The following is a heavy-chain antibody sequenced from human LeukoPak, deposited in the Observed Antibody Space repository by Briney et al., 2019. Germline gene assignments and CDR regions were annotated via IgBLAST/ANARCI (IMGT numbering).Heavy chain of an antibody. CDR3: TRDLGDDFWSGYSAWFDA. CDR2: IRSKAYGGTT. D-gene: IGHD3-3*01. CDR1: GFTFRDYA. J-gene: IGHJ5*02. Sequence: GGSLRLSCTASGFTFRDYAMSWFRQAPGKGLEWVGFIRSKAYGGTTEYAASVKGRFTISRDDSKSIAYLQMNSLKTEDTAVYYCTRDLGDDFWSGYSAWFDAWGQGTLVTVSS. V-gene: IGHV3-49*03.